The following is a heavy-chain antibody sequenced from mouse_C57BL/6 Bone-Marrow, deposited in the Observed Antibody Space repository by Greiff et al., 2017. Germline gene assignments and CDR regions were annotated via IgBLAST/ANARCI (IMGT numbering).Heavy chain of an antibody. CDR1: GFNIKDDY. Sequence: EVKLVESGAELVRPGASVKLSCTASGFNIKDDYMHWVKQRPEQSLEWIGVIDPENGDTGYDSKFQGKATITADTSSNTAYLQLSSLTSEETAVYYCTTRSSGYGDRDYWGQGTSVTVSS. CDR2: IDPENGDT. J-gene: IGHJ4*01. CDR3: TTRSSGYGDRDY. V-gene: IGHV14-4*01. D-gene: IGHD3-2*02.